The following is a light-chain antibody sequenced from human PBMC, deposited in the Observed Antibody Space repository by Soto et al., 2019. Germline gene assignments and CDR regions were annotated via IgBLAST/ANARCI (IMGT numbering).Light chain of an antibody. V-gene: IGKV1-5*03. CDR2: KAS. J-gene: IGKJ1*01. CDR3: QQYNSYRT. Sequence: DIQMTQSPSTLSASVGDTGTVTCRASQSVSGWLAWYQQKPGEAPKLLIYKASSLESGVPSRFSGSGSGTEFTLTISSLQPDDFATYYCQQYNSYRTFGQGTKVDIK. CDR1: QSVSGW.